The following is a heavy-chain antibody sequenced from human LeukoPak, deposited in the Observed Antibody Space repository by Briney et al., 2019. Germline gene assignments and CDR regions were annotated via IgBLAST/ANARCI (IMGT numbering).Heavy chain of an antibody. CDR1: GYRFTSYW. D-gene: IGHD3-10*01. Sequence: GGALQISCQGSGYRFTSYWIGWVRPVPGKGLGWMGIIYPDDTDTRYSPSFQGQVTISADNSISTAYLQWSRLKASDTAMYYGARDGYGSGSYYNGFDRWGQGTLVTVSS. V-gene: IGHV5-51*01. J-gene: IGHJ5*02. CDR2: IYPDDTDT. CDR3: ARDGYGSGSYYNGFDR.